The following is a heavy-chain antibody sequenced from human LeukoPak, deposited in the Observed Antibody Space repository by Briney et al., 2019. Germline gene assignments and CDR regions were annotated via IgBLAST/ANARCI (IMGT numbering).Heavy chain of an antibody. Sequence: SETLSLTCTVSGGSISSYYWSWIRHPPGKGLEWIGYIYYSGSTNYNPSLKSRATISVDTSKNQFSLKLSSVTAADTAVYYCARGYAYNFDYWGQGTLVTVSS. CDR2: IYYSGST. V-gene: IGHV4-59*01. CDR3: ARGYAYNFDY. D-gene: IGHD5-12*01. CDR1: GGSISSYY. J-gene: IGHJ4*02.